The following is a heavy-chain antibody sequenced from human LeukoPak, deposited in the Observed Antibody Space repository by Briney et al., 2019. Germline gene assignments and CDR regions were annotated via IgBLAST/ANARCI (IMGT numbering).Heavy chain of an antibody. J-gene: IGHJ2*01. D-gene: IGHD1-14*01. Sequence: SETLSLTCAVYGGSFSGCYWSWIRQPPGKGLEWIGEINHSGSTNYNPSLKSRVTISVDTSKNQFSLKLTSVTAADTAVYYCARRVGTRDWYFDLWGRGTLVTVSS. V-gene: IGHV4-34*01. CDR1: GGSFSGCY. CDR3: ARRVGTRDWYFDL. CDR2: INHSGST.